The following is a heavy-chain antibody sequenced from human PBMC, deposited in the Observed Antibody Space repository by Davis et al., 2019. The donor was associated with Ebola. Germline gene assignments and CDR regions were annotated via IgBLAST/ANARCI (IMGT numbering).Heavy chain of an antibody. D-gene: IGHD3-3*01. CDR2: ISSSSSYI. Sequence: PGGSLRLSCAASGFTFSSSSMNWVRQAPGKGLEWVSSISSSSSYIYYADSVKGRFTISRDNAKNSLYLQMNSLRAEDTAVYYCARDPTSDFWSGSRYYYGMDVWGKGTTVTVSS. CDR1: GFTFSSSS. J-gene: IGHJ6*04. V-gene: IGHV3-21*01. CDR3: ARDPTSDFWSGSRYYYGMDV.